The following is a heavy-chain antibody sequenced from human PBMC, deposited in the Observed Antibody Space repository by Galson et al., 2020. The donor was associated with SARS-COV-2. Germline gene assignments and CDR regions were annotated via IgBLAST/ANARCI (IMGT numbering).Heavy chain of an antibody. Sequence: SKTLSLTCAVSGGSISSGGYYWSWIRQQPGKGLEWIGYIYYSGSTSYNPSLKSLVTISIDTSKNQFSLNLRSVSAADTAIYYCARTQVVRGWYDAFDIWGQGTMVTVSS. CDR3: ARTQVVRGWYDAFDI. J-gene: IGHJ3*02. V-gene: IGHV4-31*01. CDR2: IYYSGST. CDR1: GGSISSGGYY. D-gene: IGHD6-19*01.